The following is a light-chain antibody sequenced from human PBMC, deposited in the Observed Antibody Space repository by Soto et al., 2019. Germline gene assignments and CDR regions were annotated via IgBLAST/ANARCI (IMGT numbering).Light chain of an antibody. CDR3: QQGGSSPP. V-gene: IGKV3-20*01. J-gene: IGKJ4*01. CDR1: QSVSSGY. Sequence: ETVLTQSPGTLSLSPGERATLSCRASQSVSSGYLAWYQQKPGQAPRLLIYGASSRATGIPDRFSGSGSGTDFTLTISRLELEDFAVYYCQQGGSSPPFGGGTKVEIK. CDR2: GAS.